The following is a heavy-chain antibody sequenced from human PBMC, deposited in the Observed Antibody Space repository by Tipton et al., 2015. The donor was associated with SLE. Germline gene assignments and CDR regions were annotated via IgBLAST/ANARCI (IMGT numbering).Heavy chain of an antibody. CDR3: VRGPRGSSGYPS. CDR2: IDQSGST. Sequence: TLSLTCKVSGYSISSGYYWGWIRQPPGKGLEWIGEIDQSGSTNYNPSLKSRVTMSGDTSKNEFSLKLISVTAADTAVYYCVRGPRGSSGYPSWGRGTLVTVSS. J-gene: IGHJ4*02. CDR1: GYSISSGYY. V-gene: IGHV4-38-2*02. D-gene: IGHD3-22*01.